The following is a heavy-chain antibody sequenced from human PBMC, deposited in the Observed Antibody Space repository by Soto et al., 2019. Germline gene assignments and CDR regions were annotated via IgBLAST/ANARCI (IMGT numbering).Heavy chain of an antibody. CDR2: IYYSGST. CDR1: GGSISSDSYY. CDR3: ARHKNGYGHYYFDY. D-gene: IGHD5-18*01. Sequence: VSLTCTVSGGSISSDSYYWGWIRQPPGKGLEWIGTIYYSGSTYYNPSIKSRVTISVDTSRNQFSLKLNSVTAADTALYYCARHKNGYGHYYFDYWGQGTLVTVSS. J-gene: IGHJ4*02. V-gene: IGHV4-39*01.